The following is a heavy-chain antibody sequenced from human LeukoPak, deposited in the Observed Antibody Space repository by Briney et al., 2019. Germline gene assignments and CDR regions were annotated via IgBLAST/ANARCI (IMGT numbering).Heavy chain of an antibody. V-gene: IGHV1-69*13. J-gene: IGHJ4*02. CDR2: IIPIFGTA. CDR3: ASRGQTVVPAAFIDY. D-gene: IGHD2-2*01. CDR1: GGTFSSYA. Sequence: SVKVSCKASGGTFSSYAISWVRQAPGQGLEWMGGIIPIFGTANYAQKFQGRVTITADESTSTAYMELSSLRSEDTAVYYCASRGQTVVPAAFIDYWGQGTLVTVSS.